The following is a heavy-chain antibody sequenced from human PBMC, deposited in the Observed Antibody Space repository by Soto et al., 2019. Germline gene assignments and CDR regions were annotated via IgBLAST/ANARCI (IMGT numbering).Heavy chain of an antibody. CDR2: ISSSSSYI. Sequence: PGGSLRLSCAASGFTFSSYSMNWVRQAPGKGLEWVSPISSSSSYIYYADSVKGRFTISRDNAKNSLYLQMNSLRAEDTAVYYCGGGAAATFDYYYYYGMDVWGQGTTVTVSS. CDR3: GGGAAATFDYYYYYGMDV. CDR1: GFTFSSYS. D-gene: IGHD6-13*01. J-gene: IGHJ6*02. V-gene: IGHV3-21*01.